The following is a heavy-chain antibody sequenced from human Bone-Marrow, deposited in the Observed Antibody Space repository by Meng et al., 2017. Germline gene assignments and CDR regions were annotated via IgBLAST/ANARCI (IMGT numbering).Heavy chain of an antibody. Sequence: ASVKVSCKASGGTFSSYYMHWVRQAPGQGLEWMGIINPSGGSTSYAQKFQGRVTMTRDTSTSTVYMELSSLRSEDTAVYYCARDKRDIVVVVANNNYYYYGMDVWGQGTTVTVSS. D-gene: IGHD2-15*01. CDR1: GGTFSSYY. J-gene: IGHJ6*02. CDR2: INPSGGST. CDR3: ARDKRDIVVVVANNNYYYYGMDV. V-gene: IGHV1-46*01.